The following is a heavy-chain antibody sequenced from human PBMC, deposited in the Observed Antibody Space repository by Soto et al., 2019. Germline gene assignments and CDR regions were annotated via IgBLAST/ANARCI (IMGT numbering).Heavy chain of an antibody. CDR2: ISYDGSNK. CDR1: GFTFSSYG. D-gene: IGHD2-15*01. J-gene: IGHJ4*02. CDR3: AKDSAPSFSGILPISYFDY. Sequence: PGGSLRLSCAASGFTFSSYGMHWVRQAPGKGLEWVAVISYDGSNKYYADSVKGRFTISRDNSKNTLYLQMNSLRAEDTAVYYCAKDSAPSFSGILPISYFDYWGQG. V-gene: IGHV3-30*18.